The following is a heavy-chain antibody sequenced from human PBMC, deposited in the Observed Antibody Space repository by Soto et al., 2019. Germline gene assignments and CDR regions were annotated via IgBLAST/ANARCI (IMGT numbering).Heavy chain of an antibody. J-gene: IGHJ6*03. CDR1: GGTFSSYT. CDR2: IIPILGIA. Sequence: GASVKVSCNASGGTFSSYTISWVRQAPGQGLEWMGRIIPILGIANYAQKCQGRVTITADKSTSTAYMELSSLRSEDTAVYYCARNADFGNMDVWGEGTTVTVSS. CDR3: ARNADFGNMDV. V-gene: IGHV1-69*02. D-gene: IGHD3-3*01.